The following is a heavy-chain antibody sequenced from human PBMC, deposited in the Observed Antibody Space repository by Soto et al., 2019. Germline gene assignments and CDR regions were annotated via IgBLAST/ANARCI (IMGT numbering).Heavy chain of an antibody. CDR3: ARGLRFLEWLDYYYYYGMDV. V-gene: IGHV1-8*01. J-gene: IGHJ6*02. D-gene: IGHD3-3*01. Sequence: GASVKVSCKASGYTFTSYDINWVRQATGQGREWMGWMNPNSGNTGYAQKFQGRVTMTRNTSISTAYMELSSLRSEDTAVYYCARGLRFLEWLDYYYYYGMDVWGQGTTVTVSS. CDR2: MNPNSGNT. CDR1: GYTFTSYD.